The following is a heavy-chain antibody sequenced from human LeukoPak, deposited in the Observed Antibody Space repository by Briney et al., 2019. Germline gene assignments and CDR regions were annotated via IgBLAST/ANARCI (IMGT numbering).Heavy chain of an antibody. J-gene: IGHJ4*02. V-gene: IGHV3-15*01. CDR2: IKRKVDGETT. D-gene: IGHD3-22*01. CDR3: TTDTFDSDGYSHDF. Sequence: PGGSLRLSCSGSGFTFSNTWMSWARQAPGKGLEWVGRIKRKVDGETTDDAASVRGRISISRDDAETRLYMEMNSLKTEDTAVYYCTTDTFDSDGYSHDFWGQGTLVTVSS. CDR1: GFTFSNTW.